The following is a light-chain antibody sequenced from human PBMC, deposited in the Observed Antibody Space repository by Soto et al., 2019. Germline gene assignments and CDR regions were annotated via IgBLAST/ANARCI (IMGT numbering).Light chain of an antibody. V-gene: IGLV2-14*01. CDR2: AVS. Sequence: QSALAQPASVSGSPGQSITISFTGTSSDVGGYDFVSWYQQHPGKAPKLMISAVSNRPSGVSNRFSGSKSGNTASLTISGLQAEDEADYYCSSYTSSKTYVFGTGTKLTVL. J-gene: IGLJ1*01. CDR1: SSDVGGYDF. CDR3: SSYTSSKTYV.